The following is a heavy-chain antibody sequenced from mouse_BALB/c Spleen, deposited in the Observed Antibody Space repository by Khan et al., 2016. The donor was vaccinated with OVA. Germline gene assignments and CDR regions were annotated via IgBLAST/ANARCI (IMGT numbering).Heavy chain of an antibody. V-gene: IGHV1S132*01. J-gene: IGHJ3*01. CDR1: GYTFTSYW. Sequence: QVQLKQSGAELVKPGASVKLSCKTSGYTFTSYWIQWVKQRPRQGLGWIGQIFPGTGTTYYNENFKGKATLTVDTSSNTAYMQFSSLTSEDSAVYFGARGYFGNYEFAYWGQGTLVTVSP. D-gene: IGHD2-1*01. CDR2: IFPGTGTT. CDR3: ARGYFGNYEFAY.